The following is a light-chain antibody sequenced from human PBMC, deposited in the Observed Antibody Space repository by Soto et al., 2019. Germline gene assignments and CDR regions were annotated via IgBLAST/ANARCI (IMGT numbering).Light chain of an antibody. J-gene: IGLJ2*01. CDR3: SSYTSISTPHVV. V-gene: IGLV2-14*01. Sequence: QTVLTQPASVSGSPGQSITISCTGTSSDVGGYNYVSWYQQHPGKAPKLMIYDVSNRPSGVSNRFSGSKSGNTASLTISGLQAEDEADYYCSSYTSISTPHVVFCGVTKLTVL. CDR2: DVS. CDR1: SSDVGGYNY.